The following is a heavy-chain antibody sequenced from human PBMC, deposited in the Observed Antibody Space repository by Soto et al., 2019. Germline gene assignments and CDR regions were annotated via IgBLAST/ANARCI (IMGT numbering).Heavy chain of an antibody. D-gene: IGHD6-13*01. V-gene: IGHV4-39*01. Sequence: SETLSLTCTVSGGSISSSSYYWGWIRQPPGKGLEWIGSIYYSGSTYYNPSLKSRVTISVDTSKNQFSLKLSSVTAADTAVYYCARQWGIRSWYYFDYWGQGTLVTVSS. J-gene: IGHJ4*02. CDR2: IYYSGST. CDR1: GGSISSSSYY. CDR3: ARQWGIRSWYYFDY.